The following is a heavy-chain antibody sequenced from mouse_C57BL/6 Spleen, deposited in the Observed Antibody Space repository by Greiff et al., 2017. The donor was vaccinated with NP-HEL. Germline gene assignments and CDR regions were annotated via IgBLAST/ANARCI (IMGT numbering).Heavy chain of an antibody. CDR1: GFTFSSYA. CDR2: ISSGGDYI. D-gene: IGHD2-2*01. V-gene: IGHV5-9-1*02. J-gene: IGHJ2*01. Sequence: EVQVVESGEGLVKPGGSLKLSCAASGFTFSSYAMSWVRQTPEKRLEWVAYISSGGDYIYYADTVKGRFTISRDNARNTLYLQMSSLKSEDTAMYYCTRDEGVTTCFDYWGQGTTLTVSS. CDR3: TRDEGVTTCFDY.